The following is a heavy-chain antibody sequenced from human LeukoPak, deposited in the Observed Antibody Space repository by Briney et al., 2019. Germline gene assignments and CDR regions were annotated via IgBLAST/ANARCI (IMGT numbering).Heavy chain of an antibody. J-gene: IGHJ4*02. CDR1: GFTFSSYS. CDR3: ARGFWSRLRTSDY. Sequence: GGSLRLSCAASGFTFSSYSMNWVRQAPGKGLEWVSYISSSSSTIYYADSVKGRFTISRDNAKNSLYLQMNSLRAEDTAVYYCARGFWSRLRTSDYWGQGTLVTVSS. V-gene: IGHV3-48*01. D-gene: IGHD3-3*01. CDR2: ISSSSSTI.